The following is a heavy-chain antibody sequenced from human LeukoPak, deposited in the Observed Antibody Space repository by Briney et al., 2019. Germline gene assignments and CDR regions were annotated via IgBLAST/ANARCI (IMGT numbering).Heavy chain of an antibody. CDR3: ARDRAAVAGTYYMDV. CDR2: ISSNGGST. D-gene: IGHD6-19*01. Sequence: PGGSLRLSCAASGFTFSSYAMHWVRQAPGQGLEYVSAISSNGGSTYYANSVKGRFTMSRDNSKNTLYLQMGSLRAEDMAVYYCARDRAAVAGTYYMDVWGKGTTVTVSS. J-gene: IGHJ6*03. V-gene: IGHV3-64*01. CDR1: GFTFSSYA.